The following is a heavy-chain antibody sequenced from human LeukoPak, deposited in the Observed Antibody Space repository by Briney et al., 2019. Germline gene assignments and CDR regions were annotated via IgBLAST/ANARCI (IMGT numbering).Heavy chain of an antibody. D-gene: IGHD6-13*01. CDR2: INHSGST. Sequence: SETLSLTCAVYGGSFSGYYWSWIRQPPGKGLEWIGEINHSGSTNYNPSLKSRVTISVDTSKNQFSLKLSSVTAADTAVYYCARQLSIAAGWFDPWGQGTLVTVSS. V-gene: IGHV4-34*01. CDR3: ARQLSIAAGWFDP. J-gene: IGHJ5*02. CDR1: GGSFSGYY.